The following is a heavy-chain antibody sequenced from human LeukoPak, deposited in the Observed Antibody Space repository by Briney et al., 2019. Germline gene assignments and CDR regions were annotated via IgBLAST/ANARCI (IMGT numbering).Heavy chain of an antibody. CDR3: ACGRWYPLFDY. Sequence: PSETLSLTCAAYGGSFSGYYWSWIRQPPGKGLEWIGEINHSGSTNYNPSLKSRVTISVDTSKNQFSLKLSSVTAADTAVYYCACGRWYPLFDYWGQGTLVTVSS. V-gene: IGHV4-34*01. CDR1: GGSFSGYY. J-gene: IGHJ4*02. D-gene: IGHD4-23*01. CDR2: INHSGST.